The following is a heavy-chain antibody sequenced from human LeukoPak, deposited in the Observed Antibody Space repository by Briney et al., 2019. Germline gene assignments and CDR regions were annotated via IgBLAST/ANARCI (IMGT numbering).Heavy chain of an antibody. J-gene: IGHJ1*01. CDR3: TSPPLGYCSTTSCLQYFEQ. D-gene: IGHD2-2*01. Sequence: GGSLRLSCAASGFTFSDYYMSWIRQAPGKGLEWVSYISSSGSIIDYADSVRGRFTISRDNAKNSLYLQMNSLSAEDTAVYYCTSPPLGYCSTTSCLQYFEQWGQGTLVTVSS. CDR2: ISSSGSII. CDR1: GFTFSDYY. V-gene: IGHV3-11*04.